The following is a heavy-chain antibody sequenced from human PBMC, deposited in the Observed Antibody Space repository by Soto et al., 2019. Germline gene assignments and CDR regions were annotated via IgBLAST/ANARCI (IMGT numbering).Heavy chain of an antibody. V-gene: IGHV4-39*01. D-gene: IGHD3-16*02. J-gene: IGHJ4*02. CDR1: GGSISSSSYY. CDR3: ARLWGSYRFFDY. Sequence: PSETLSLTCTVSGGSISSSSYYWGWIRQPPGKGLEWIGSIYYSGSTYYNPSLKSRVTISVDTSKNQFSLKLSSVTAADTAVYYCARLWGSYRFFDYWGQGTLVTVSS. CDR2: IYYSGST.